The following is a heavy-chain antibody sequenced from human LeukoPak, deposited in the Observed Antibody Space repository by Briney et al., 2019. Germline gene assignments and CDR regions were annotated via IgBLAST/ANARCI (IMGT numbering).Heavy chain of an antibody. CDR2: IIPIFGTA. D-gene: IGHD5-24*01. CDR1: GGTFSSYA. J-gene: IGHJ4*02. V-gene: IGHV1-69*05. CDR3: ASSRDGYNYSFDY. Sequence: ASVKVSCKASGGTFSSYAISWVRQAPGQGLEWMGGIIPIFGTANYAQKFQGRVTITTDESTSTAYMELSSLRSEDTAVYYCASSRDGYNYSFDYWGQGTLVTISS.